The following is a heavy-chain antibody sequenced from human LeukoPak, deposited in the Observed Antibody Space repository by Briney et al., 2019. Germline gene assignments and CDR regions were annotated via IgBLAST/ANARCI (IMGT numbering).Heavy chain of an antibody. D-gene: IGHD6-19*01. CDR2: INWNGGRT. CDR1: GFTFDDYG. V-gene: IGHV3-20*04. CDR3: ARQYSSGCMDV. Sequence: GRSLRLSCAASGFTFDDYGMSWVSQAPGKRLEWVSGINWNGGRTGYADSAKGLFTISRDNAKNSLYLQMNSLSAEDTSLYYCARQYSSGCMDVWGKGTTVTVSS. J-gene: IGHJ6*03.